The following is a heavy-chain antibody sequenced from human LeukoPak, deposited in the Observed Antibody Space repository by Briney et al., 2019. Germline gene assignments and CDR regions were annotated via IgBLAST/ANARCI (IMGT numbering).Heavy chain of an antibody. J-gene: IGHJ4*02. CDR1: GFTFSSYS. CDR3: ARGYYGDPSQVYYFDY. CDR2: ISSSGSYI. D-gene: IGHD4-17*01. V-gene: IGHV3-21*01. Sequence: PGGSLRLACAASGFTFSSYSMLWVRQAPGQGLEWVSSISSSGSYIYYADSVKGRFTISRDNAKNSLYLQMNSLRAEDTAVYYCARGYYGDPSQVYYFDYWGQGTLVTVSS.